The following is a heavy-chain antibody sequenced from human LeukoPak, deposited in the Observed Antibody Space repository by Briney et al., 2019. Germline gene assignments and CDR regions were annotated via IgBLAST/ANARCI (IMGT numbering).Heavy chain of an antibody. CDR3: VRDWDHFDFDS. J-gene: IGHJ5*01. V-gene: IGHV3-74*01. CDR1: GFTFSNYW. Sequence: PGGSLRLSCAASGFTFSNYWMHWVRQAPGKGLVWVSRIKGDGSHTIYADSVKGRFTISRVNAKNTLYLQMKSLRAEDTAVYYCVRDWDHFDFDSWGQGTLVTVSS. CDR2: IKGDGSHT. D-gene: IGHD3-9*01.